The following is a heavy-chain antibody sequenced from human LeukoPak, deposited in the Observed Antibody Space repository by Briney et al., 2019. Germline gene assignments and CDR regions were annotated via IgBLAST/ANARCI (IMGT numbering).Heavy chain of an antibody. CDR2: IKQDGSEK. V-gene: IGHV3-7*04. D-gene: IGHD2-8*01. J-gene: IGHJ2*01. CDR1: GLNFRSFW. Sequence: GGSLRLSCAVSGLNFRSFWMSWVRQAPGKGLAWVANIKQDGSEKFYVDSVKGRFTISRDNAKNSLYLQMNSLRAEDSAVYFCARGFYFSMTELYYLDLWGRGTLVTVSS. CDR3: ARGFYFSMTELYYLDL.